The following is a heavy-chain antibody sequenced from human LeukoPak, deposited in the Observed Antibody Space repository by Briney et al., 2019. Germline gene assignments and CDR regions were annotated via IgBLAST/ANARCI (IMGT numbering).Heavy chain of an antibody. V-gene: IGHV1-2*02. CDR2: INPNSGGT. D-gene: IGHD1-7*01. Sequence: GASVTVSCKASGYTFTGYYMHWVRQAPGQGLEWMGWINPNSGGTNYAQKFQGRVTMTRDTSISTAYMELSRLRSDDTAVYYCARDSNYRYNWFDPWGQGTLVTVSS. CDR3: ARDSNYRYNWFDP. J-gene: IGHJ5*02. CDR1: GYTFTGYY.